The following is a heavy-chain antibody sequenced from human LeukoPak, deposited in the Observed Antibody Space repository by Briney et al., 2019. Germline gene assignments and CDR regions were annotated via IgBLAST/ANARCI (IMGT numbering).Heavy chain of an antibody. CDR1: GGSISSGGYS. V-gene: IGHV4-30-4*07. D-gene: IGHD2-21*01. J-gene: IGHJ4*02. Sequence: SQTLSLTCAVSGGSISSGGYSWIWLRQPPGKGLEWIGYIYYSGSTYYNPSLKSRVTISVYTSKNQFSLKLSSVTAADTAVYYCARVDQMHIVVMDWGQGTLVTASS. CDR3: ARVDQMHIVVMD. CDR2: IYYSGST.